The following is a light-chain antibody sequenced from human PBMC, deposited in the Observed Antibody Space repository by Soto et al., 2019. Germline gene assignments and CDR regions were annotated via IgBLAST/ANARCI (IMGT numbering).Light chain of an antibody. CDR3: ATWDDSLSASHVV. CDR2: RND. V-gene: IGLV1-47*01. Sequence: QSVLTQPPSASGTPGQRVTISCSGSSSNIGSNYVYWYQQFPGTAPKLLIYRNDQRASGVPGRFYGSKSGSSASLAISGVRPEDEADYYCATWDDSLSASHVVFGGGTQLTVL. J-gene: IGLJ7*01. CDR1: SSNIGSNY.